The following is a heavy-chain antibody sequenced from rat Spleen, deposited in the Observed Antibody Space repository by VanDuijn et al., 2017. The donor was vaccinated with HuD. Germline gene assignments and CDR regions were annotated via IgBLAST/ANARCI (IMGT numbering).Heavy chain of an antibody. D-gene: IGHD1-10*01. Sequence: QVQLKESGPGLVQPSQTLSLTCTVSGFSLTSNGVSWVRQPPGKGLEWIAAISSGGSTYYNSALKSRLSISRDTSKSQVFLKMNRLQTEDTAIYFCTSYNNFDYWGQGVMVTVAS. CDR3: TSYNNFDY. CDR1: GFSLTSNG. J-gene: IGHJ2*01. V-gene: IGHV2S12*01. CDR2: ISSGGST.